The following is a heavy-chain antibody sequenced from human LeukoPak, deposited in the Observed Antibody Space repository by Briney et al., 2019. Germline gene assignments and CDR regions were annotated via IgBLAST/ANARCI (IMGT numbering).Heavy chain of an antibody. CDR1: GFTVSSNY. J-gene: IGHJ4*02. CDR2: IYSGGST. Sequence: GGSLRLSCAASGFTVSSNYMSWVRQAPGKGLEWVSVIYSGGSTYYADSVKGRFTISRDNSKNTLYLQMNSLRAEDTAVYYCARGGAAAGTRYYFDYWGQGTLVTVSS. V-gene: IGHV3-66*01. D-gene: IGHD6-13*01. CDR3: ARGGAAAGTRYYFDY.